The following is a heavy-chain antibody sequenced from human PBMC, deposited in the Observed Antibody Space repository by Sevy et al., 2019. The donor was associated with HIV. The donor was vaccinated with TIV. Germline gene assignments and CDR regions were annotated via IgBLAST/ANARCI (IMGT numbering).Heavy chain of an antibody. V-gene: IGHV3-33*01. CDR1: GFTFSSYG. CDR2: IWYDGSNK. Sequence: GSLRLSCAASGFTFSSYGMHWVRQAPGKGLEWVAVIWYDGSNKYYGDSVKGRFTISKDNSKKTLYLQMNSLRAEDTAVYYCARDQGTYYDFWGAFDIWGQGTMVTVSS. D-gene: IGHD3-3*01. J-gene: IGHJ3*02. CDR3: ARDQGTYYDFWGAFDI.